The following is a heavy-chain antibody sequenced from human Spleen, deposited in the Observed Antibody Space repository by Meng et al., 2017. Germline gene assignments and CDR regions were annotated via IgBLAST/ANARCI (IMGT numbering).Heavy chain of an antibody. V-gene: IGHV3-30*01. CDR1: GFTFSTYV. D-gene: IGHD3-9*01. J-gene: IGHJ4*02. CDR2: ISDDGNNN. Sequence: GGSLRLSCAASGFTFSTYVMHWVRQAPGKGLEWVAVISDDGNNNYYADSVKGRFTISRDNSKNTLFLQMNSLRAEDTAVYYCARANPDILTGYYQGYFDYWGQGTLVTVSS. CDR3: ARANPDILTGYYQGYFDY.